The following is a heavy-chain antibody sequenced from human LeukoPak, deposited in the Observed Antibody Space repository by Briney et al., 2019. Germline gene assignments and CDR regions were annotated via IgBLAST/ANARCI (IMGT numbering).Heavy chain of an antibody. V-gene: IGHV3-30*06. CDR2: IQYDGSNK. J-gene: IGHJ6*03. Sequence: GGSLRLSCAASGLSFSSYGMHWVRQAPGKGLEWVAFIQYDGSNKFYTDSVKGRFTISRDNSKNSLYLQMNSLRPEDTAVYYCARAMIRGVTNSYYYYMDVWGKGTTVTVSS. CDR3: ARAMIRGVTNSYYYYMDV. D-gene: IGHD3-10*01. CDR1: GLSFSSYG.